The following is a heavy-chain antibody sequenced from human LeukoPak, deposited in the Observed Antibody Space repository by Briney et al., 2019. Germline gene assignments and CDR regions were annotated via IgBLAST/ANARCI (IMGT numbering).Heavy chain of an antibody. CDR1: GYTFTVYY. D-gene: IGHD3-22*01. V-gene: IGHV1-8*02. CDR3: ARVQYYYDSSGLGY. J-gene: IGHJ4*02. Sequence: ASVKVSCKASGYTFTVYYMHWVRQATGQGLEWMGWMNPNSGNTGYAQKFQGRVTMTRNTSISTASMELSSLRSEDTAVYYCARVQYYYDSSGLGYWGQGTLVTVSS. CDR2: MNPNSGNT.